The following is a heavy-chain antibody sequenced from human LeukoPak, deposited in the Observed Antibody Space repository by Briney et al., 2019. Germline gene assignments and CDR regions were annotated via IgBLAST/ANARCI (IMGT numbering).Heavy chain of an antibody. CDR1: GLTFRDNR. Sequence: GGSLRLSCAVSGLTFRDNRMSWVRQAPGKGLEWVGFIRTKTYGGTTEYAASVKGRFTISRDDSKSIAYLQMNSLKTEDTAVYYCTREPQSSGYADYWGQGTLVTVSS. CDR3: TREPQSSGYADY. D-gene: IGHD3-22*01. J-gene: IGHJ4*02. V-gene: IGHV3-49*04. CDR2: IRTKTYGGTT.